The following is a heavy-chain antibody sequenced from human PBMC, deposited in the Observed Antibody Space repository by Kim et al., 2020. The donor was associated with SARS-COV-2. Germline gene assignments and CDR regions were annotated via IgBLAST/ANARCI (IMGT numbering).Heavy chain of an antibody. V-gene: IGHV4-30-2*01. D-gene: IGHD3-3*01. CDR3: ARWSGYYKGFDY. Sequence: SETLSLTCAVSGGSISSGGYSWSWIRQPPGKGLEWIGYIYHSGSTYYNPSLKSRVTISVDRSKNQFSLKLSSVTAADTAVYYCARWSGYYKGFDYWGQGTLVTVSS. J-gene: IGHJ4*02. CDR2: IYHSGST. CDR1: GGSISSGGYS.